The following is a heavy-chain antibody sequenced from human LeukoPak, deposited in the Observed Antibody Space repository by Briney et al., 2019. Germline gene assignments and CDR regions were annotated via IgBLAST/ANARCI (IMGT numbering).Heavy chain of an antibody. V-gene: IGHV3-66*02. D-gene: IGHD3-3*01. CDR2: IYSGGST. CDR1: GFTVSSNY. Sequence: GGSLRLSCAASGFTVSSNYMSWVRQAPGKGLEWVSVIYSGGSTYYADSVKGRFTISRDNSKNTLYLQMNSLRAEDTAVYYCARDLAPINYDFWSGYYRHAFDIWGQGTMVTVSS. CDR3: ARDLAPINYDFWSGYYRHAFDI. J-gene: IGHJ3*02.